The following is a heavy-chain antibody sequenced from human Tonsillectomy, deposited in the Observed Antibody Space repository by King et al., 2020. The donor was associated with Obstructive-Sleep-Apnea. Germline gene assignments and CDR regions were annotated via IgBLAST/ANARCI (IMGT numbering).Heavy chain of an antibody. CDR2: VSYDGGVN. Sequence: VQLVESGGGGGQPGRSLRRSCAASGFTFSSYAMHWVRQAPGKGLEWVAVVSYDGGVNCGADSGGGRFTISRDNSKSKFYLQMNGLRAEDTAVYFCARDKHSDNALLYSMDVWGQGTKVTVSS. D-gene: IGHD2-2*02. V-gene: IGHV3-30*04. CDR1: GFTFSSYA. CDR3: ARDKHSDNALLYSMDV. J-gene: IGHJ6*02.